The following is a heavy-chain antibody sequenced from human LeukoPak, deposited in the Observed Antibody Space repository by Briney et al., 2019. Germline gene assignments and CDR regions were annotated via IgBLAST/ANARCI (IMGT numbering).Heavy chain of an antibody. CDR1: GGSFSGYY. CDR2: INHSGST. V-gene: IGHV4-34*01. CDR3: ASIMITLGGVRRNNVFDY. D-gene: IGHD3-16*01. J-gene: IGHJ4*02. Sequence: SETLSLTCAVYGGSFSGYYWSWIRQPPGKGLEWIGEINHSGSTNYNPSLKSRVTISVDTSKNQFSLKLSSVTAADTAVYYCASIMITLGGVRRNNVFDYWGQGTLVTVSS.